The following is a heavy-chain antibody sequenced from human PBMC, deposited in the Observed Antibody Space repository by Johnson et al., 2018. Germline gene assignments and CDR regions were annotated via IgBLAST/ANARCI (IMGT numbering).Heavy chain of an antibody. J-gene: IGHJ4*02. Sequence: VQLVESGAEVRKPGSSVRVSCKASGGTFSDDAISWVRQAPGHGLEWMGGIVPSFGTPNYAQKFQGRVTLSADESTRTAYMELSSLRSEDTAVYYCATFDSSGYLGDYWGQGTLVTVSS. CDR1: GGTFSDDA. CDR3: ATFDSSGYLGDY. D-gene: IGHD3-22*01. CDR2: IVPSFGTP. V-gene: IGHV1-69*01.